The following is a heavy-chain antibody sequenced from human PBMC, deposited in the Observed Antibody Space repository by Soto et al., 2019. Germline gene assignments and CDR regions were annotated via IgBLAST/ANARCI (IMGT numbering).Heavy chain of an antibody. J-gene: IGHJ4*02. CDR3: ARELEYSSSSVVGDFDY. D-gene: IGHD6-6*01. CDR2: ISAYNGNT. CDR1: GYTFTSYG. Sequence: GASVKVSCKASGYTFTSYGISWVRQAPGQGLEWMGWISAYNGNTNYAQKLQGRVTMTTDTSTSTAYMELRSLRSDDTAVYYCARELEYSSSSVVGDFDYWGQGTLVTVSS. V-gene: IGHV1-18*01.